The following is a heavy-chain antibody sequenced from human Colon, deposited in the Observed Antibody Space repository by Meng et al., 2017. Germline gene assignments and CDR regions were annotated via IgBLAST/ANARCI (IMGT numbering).Heavy chain of an antibody. CDR1: GGSISISSYY. V-gene: IGHV4-39*01. CDR3: ARQGAGGRAFDI. D-gene: IGHD3-10*01. J-gene: IGHJ3*02. Sequence: QLHLQESGPGLVKPSETLSLTCTVSGGSISISSYYWGWIRQPPGKGLEWIGTIYYSGSTYYNPSLKSRVTISVDTSKNQFSLNLSSVTAADTAVYYCARQGAGGRAFDIWGQGTMVTVSS. CDR2: IYYSGST.